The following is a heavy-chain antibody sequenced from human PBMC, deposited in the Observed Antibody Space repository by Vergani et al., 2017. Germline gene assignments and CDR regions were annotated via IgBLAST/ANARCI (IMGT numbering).Heavy chain of an antibody. V-gene: IGHV4-34*01. CDR3: ARGYSYGQTDY. D-gene: IGHD5-18*01. J-gene: IGHJ4*02. CDR1: GGSFSGYY. Sequence: QVQLQQWGAGLLKPSETLSLTCAVYGGSFSGYYWSWIRQPPGKGLEWIGEINHSGSTNYNPSLKSRVTISVATSKNQFARKLGSVTAADTAVYYCARGYSYGQTDYWGQGTLVTVSS. CDR2: INHSGST.